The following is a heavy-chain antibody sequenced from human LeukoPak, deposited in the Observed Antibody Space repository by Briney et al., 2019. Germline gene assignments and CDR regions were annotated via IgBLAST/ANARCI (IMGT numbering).Heavy chain of an antibody. Sequence: PSETLSLTCTVSGGSISNYYWSWIRQPPGKGLEWIGYIYYSGSTNYNPSLKSRVTISVDTSKNQFSLKLSSVTAADTAVYYCAREAASYCSSTSCPPRYWYFDLWGRGTLVTVSS. CDR3: AREAASYCSSTSCPPRYWYFDL. V-gene: IGHV4-59*01. D-gene: IGHD2-2*01. J-gene: IGHJ2*01. CDR2: IYYSGST. CDR1: GGSISNYY.